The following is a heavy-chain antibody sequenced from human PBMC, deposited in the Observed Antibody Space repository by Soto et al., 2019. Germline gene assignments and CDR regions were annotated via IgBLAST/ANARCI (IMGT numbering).Heavy chain of an antibody. Sequence: EVQLVQSGGGLVQPGGSLKLSCAASGFTFSGSTVHWVRQASGEGLQWVGRIRSKANDYATTYIASVKGRFTISRDDSRNTAYLQMSELKTEDTAVYYCTGGYCTGGTCYSGYFQHWGQGALVTVVS. CDR3: TGGYCTGGTCYSGYFQH. V-gene: IGHV3-73*02. CDR1: GFTFSGST. D-gene: IGHD2-15*01. CDR2: IRSKANDYAT. J-gene: IGHJ1*01.